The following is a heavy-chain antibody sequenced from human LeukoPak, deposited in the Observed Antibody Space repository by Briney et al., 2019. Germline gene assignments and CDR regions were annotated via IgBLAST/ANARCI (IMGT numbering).Heavy chain of an antibody. CDR2: ISGSGGST. V-gene: IGHV3-23*01. J-gene: IGHJ4*02. CDR3: ANRYGGNFGPLDY. D-gene: IGHD4-23*01. Sequence: GGSLRLSCAASGFTFSSYAMSWVRQAPGKGLEWVSAISGSGGSTYYADSVKGRFTISRDNSKNTLYLQMNSLRAEDTAVYYCANRYGGNFGPLDYWGQGTLVTVSS. CDR1: GFTFSSYA.